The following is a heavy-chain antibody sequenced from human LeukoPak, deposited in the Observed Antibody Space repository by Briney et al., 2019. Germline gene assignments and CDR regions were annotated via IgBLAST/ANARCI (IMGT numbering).Heavy chain of an antibody. CDR1: GFTFSSYV. J-gene: IGHJ4*02. CDR2: MSGSGGST. D-gene: IGHD2-2*01. Sequence: GGSLRLSCAASGFTFSSYVMSWVRQAPGKGLEWVSGMSGSGGSTYYGDSVKGRFTISRDNSKNTLYLQMNSLRAEDTAVYYCAKDRAVVIPTAIVYWGQGTLVTVSS. V-gene: IGHV3-23*02. CDR3: AKDRAVVIPTAIVY.